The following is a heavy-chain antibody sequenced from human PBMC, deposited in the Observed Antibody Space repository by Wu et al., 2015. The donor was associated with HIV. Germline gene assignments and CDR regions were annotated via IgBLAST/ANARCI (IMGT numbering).Heavy chain of an antibody. Sequence: QVQLVQSGSEVKKPGSSVKVSCKASGGAFSTYAINWVRQAPGQGLEWMGRIVPLFGAADYAQNFQGRVTITADESASTAFMDLSSLRSTDTAVYYCARGAEGFDPWGQGTLVTVSS. J-gene: IGHJ5*02. V-gene: IGHV1-69*13. CDR2: IVPLFGAA. CDR1: GGAFSTYA. CDR3: ARGAEGFDP.